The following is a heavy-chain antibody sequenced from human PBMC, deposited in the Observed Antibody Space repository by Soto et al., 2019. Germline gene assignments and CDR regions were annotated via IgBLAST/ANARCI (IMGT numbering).Heavy chain of an antibody. Sequence: PSETLSLTCTVSGGSIGGGGDYWSWIRQHPGKGLEWIGYIYYSGSTYYNPSLKSRVTISVDTSKNQFSLKLSSVTAADTAVYYCARDRGGTTKATIDAFDIWGQGTMVTVSS. J-gene: IGHJ3*02. D-gene: IGHD5-12*01. CDR2: IYYSGST. V-gene: IGHV4-31*03. CDR1: GGSIGGGGDY. CDR3: ARDRGGTTKATIDAFDI.